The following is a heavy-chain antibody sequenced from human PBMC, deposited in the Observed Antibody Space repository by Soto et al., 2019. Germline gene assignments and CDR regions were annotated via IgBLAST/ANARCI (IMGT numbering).Heavy chain of an antibody. CDR3: ATLRYSNWFDP. D-gene: IGHD3-9*01. J-gene: IGHJ5*02. CDR1: GYTFTSYD. V-gene: IGHV1-18*01. CDR2: ISAYNGNT. Sequence: GASVKVSCKASGYTFTSYDINWVRQATGQGLEWMGWISAYNGNTNYAQKLQGRVTMTTDTSTSTAYMELRSLRSDDTAVYYCATLRYSNWFDPWGQGTLVTVSS.